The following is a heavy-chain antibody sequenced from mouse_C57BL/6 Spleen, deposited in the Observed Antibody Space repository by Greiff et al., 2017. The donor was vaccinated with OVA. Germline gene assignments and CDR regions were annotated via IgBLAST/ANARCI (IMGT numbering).Heavy chain of an antibody. CDR1: GFTFSDYG. CDR3: ASIWSSYAMDY. J-gene: IGHJ4*01. V-gene: IGHV5-17*01. CDR2: ISSGSSTI. D-gene: IGHD1-1*02. Sequence: EVQLQQSGGGLVKPGGSLKLSCAASGFTFSDYGMHWVRQAPEKGLEWVAYISSGSSTIYYADTVKGRFTISRDNAKNTLFLQMTSLRSEDTAMYYCASIWSSYAMDYWGQGTSVTVSS.